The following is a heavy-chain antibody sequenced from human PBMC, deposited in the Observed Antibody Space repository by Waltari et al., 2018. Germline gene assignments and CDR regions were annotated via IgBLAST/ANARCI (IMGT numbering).Heavy chain of an antibody. CDR1: GYTLTELS. CDR2: FDPEDGET. CDR3: ATGEWRLRGATFDY. V-gene: IGHV1-24*01. D-gene: IGHD5-12*01. Sequence: QVQLVQSGAEVTKPGASVKVSCKVSGYTLTELSMHWVRQAPGKGLEWMGGFDPEDGETIYAQKFQGRVTMTEDTSTDTAYMELSSLRSEDTAVDYCATGEWRLRGATFDYWGQGTLVTVSS. J-gene: IGHJ4*02.